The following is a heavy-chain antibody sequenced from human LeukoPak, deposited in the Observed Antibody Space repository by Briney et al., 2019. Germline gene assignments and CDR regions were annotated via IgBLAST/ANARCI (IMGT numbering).Heavy chain of an antibody. CDR2: IIPIFGTT. CDR3: ARGVRNSGSYYIDY. V-gene: IGHV1-69*13. D-gene: IGHD1-26*01. CDR1: GGTVSSYA. J-gene: IGHJ4*02. Sequence: SVKVSCKTSGGTVSSYAISWVRQAPGQGLEWMGGIIPIFGTTNYAQKFQGRVTITADESTSTAYMERSSLRSEDTAVYYCARGVRNSGSYYIDYWGQGTQVTVSS.